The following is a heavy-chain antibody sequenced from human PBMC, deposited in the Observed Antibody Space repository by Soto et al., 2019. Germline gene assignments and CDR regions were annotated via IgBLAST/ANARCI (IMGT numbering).Heavy chain of an antibody. V-gene: IGHV3-30*18. CDR1: GFTFSSYG. J-gene: IGHJ4*02. CDR2: ISYDGSNK. D-gene: IGHD6-13*01. Sequence: GGSLRLSCAASGFTFSSYGMHWVRQAPGKGLEWVAVISYDGSNKYYADSVKGRFTISRDNSKNTLYLQMNSLRAEDTAVYYCAKDVIASSWPKYYFDYWGQGTLVTVSS. CDR3: AKDVIASSWPKYYFDY.